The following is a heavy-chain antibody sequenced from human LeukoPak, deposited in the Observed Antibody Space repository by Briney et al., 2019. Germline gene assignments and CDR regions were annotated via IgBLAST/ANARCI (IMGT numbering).Heavy chain of an antibody. J-gene: IGHJ4*02. V-gene: IGHV4-38-2*02. CDR1: GYSISSGYY. CDR3: ARDLIAAAVPFDY. D-gene: IGHD6-13*01. CDR2: IYHSGST. Sequence: PSETLSLTCTVSGYSISSGYYWGWIRQPPGKGLEWIGSIYHSGSTYYNPSLKSRVTISVDTSKNQFSLKLSSVTAADTAVYYCARDLIAAAVPFDYWGQGTLVTVSS.